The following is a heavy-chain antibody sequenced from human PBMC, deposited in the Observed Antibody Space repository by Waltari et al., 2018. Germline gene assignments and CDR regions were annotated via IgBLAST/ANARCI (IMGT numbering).Heavy chain of an antibody. V-gene: IGHV4-30-4*08. J-gene: IGHJ3*02. CDR3: ARGCEGGDCYSPDAFDI. D-gene: IGHD2-21*01. CDR2: IYYSGST. CDR1: GGSISSGDYY. Sequence: QVQLQESGPGLVKPSQTLSLTCTVSGGSISSGDYYWSWIRQPPGKGLEWIGYIYYSGSTYYNPSLKSRVTISVDTSKNQFSLKLSSVTAADTAVYYCARGCEGGDCYSPDAFDIWGQGTMVTVSS.